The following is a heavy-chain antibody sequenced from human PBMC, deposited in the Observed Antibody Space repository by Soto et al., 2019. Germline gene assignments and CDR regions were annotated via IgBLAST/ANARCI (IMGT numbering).Heavy chain of an antibody. Sequence: QVQLQQWGAGLLKPSETLSLTCAVYGGSFSGYYWSWIRQPPGKGLEWIGEINHSGSTNYNPSLKSRVTISVDTSKNQFSLKLSSVTAADTAVYYCARSGYCSSTSCYRWFDPWGQGTLVTVSS. J-gene: IGHJ5*02. CDR1: GGSFSGYY. CDR3: ARSGYCSSTSCYRWFDP. V-gene: IGHV4-34*01. CDR2: INHSGST. D-gene: IGHD2-2*02.